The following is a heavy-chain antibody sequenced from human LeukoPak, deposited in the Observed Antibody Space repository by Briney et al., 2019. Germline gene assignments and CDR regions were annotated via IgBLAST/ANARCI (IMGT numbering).Heavy chain of an antibody. J-gene: IGHJ4*02. CDR3: AGGMKFVGHRVPADY. V-gene: IGHV4-30-4*08. D-gene: IGHD2-2*01. Sequence: PSETLSLTCTVSGGSISSGDYYWSWIRQPPGTGLEWIGYIYYSGSTYYNPSLKSRVTISVDTSKNQSSLKLSSVTAADTAVYYCAGGMKFVGHRVPADYWGQGTLVTVSS. CDR1: GGSISSGDYY. CDR2: IYYSGST.